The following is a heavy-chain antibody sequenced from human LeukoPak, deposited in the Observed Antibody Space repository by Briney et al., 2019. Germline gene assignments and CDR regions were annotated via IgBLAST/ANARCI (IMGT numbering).Heavy chain of an antibody. CDR3: ARDFYGNDAFDI. D-gene: IGHD4-17*01. J-gene: IGHJ3*02. CDR2: ISAYNGNT. CDR1: GYTFTSHY. V-gene: IGHV1-18*04. Sequence: ASVKVSCKASGYTFTSHYMHWVRQAPGQGLEWMGWISAYNGNTNYAQKLQGRVTMTTDTSTSTAYMELRSLRSDDTAVYYCARDFYGNDAFDIWGQGTMVTVSS.